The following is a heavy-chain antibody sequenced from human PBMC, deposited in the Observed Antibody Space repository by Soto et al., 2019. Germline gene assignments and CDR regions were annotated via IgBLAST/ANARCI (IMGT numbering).Heavy chain of an antibody. D-gene: IGHD2-15*01. CDR1: GGSISIYY. Sequence: KPSETLSLTCTVSGGSISIYYLSWIRQPPGKGLEWIGYIYYSGSTNYNPSLKSRVTISVDTSKNQFSLKLSSVTAADTAVYYCARDRVVVAARWFDPWGQGTLVTVYS. J-gene: IGHJ5*02. CDR3: ARDRVVVAARWFDP. V-gene: IGHV4-59*01. CDR2: IYYSGST.